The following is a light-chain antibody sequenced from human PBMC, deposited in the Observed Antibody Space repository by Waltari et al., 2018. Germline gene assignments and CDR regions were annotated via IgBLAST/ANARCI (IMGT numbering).Light chain of an antibody. CDR3: MQATHWPGT. CDR1: PSLVHSGGDTY. Sequence: DVVMTQSPLSLPVTLGQPASIPCRSSPSLVHSGGDTYLNWFQQRPGQSPRRLIYKVSNRDSGVPDRFSGSGSGTDFTLKISRVEAEDVAVYYCMQATHWPGTFGQGTKVEIK. V-gene: IGKV2-30*02. J-gene: IGKJ1*01. CDR2: KVS.